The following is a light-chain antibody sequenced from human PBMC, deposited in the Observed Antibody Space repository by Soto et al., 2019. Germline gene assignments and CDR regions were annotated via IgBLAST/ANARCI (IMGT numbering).Light chain of an antibody. CDR2: GSS. Sequence: DIVMTQSPGSLSASPGESVTLSCRASQSVGSTLAWYQHQPGQAPRVLIYGSSTRATGIPDRFSGSGSGTDFTLNINSLQSEDFAVYYCQQYSNWPPYTFGQGTKLEMK. V-gene: IGKV3-15*01. J-gene: IGKJ2*01. CDR1: QSVGST. CDR3: QQYSNWPPYT.